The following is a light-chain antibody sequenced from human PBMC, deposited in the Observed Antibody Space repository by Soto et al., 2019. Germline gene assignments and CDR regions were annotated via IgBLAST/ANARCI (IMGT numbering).Light chain of an antibody. J-gene: IGKJ4*01. CDR2: GAS. Sequence: EIVMTQSPATLSVSPGERATLSCRASQSVKSSLAWYQHKPGQLPRLLIYGASTRATGVPLRFSGSGSGTDFTLTISSLQAEDVATYYCQQASSFPLTFGGGTKVEV. CDR3: QQASSFPLT. CDR1: QSVKSS. V-gene: IGKV3-15*01.